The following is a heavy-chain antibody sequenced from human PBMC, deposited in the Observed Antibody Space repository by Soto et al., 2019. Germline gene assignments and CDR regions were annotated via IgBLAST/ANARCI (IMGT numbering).Heavy chain of an antibody. D-gene: IGHD6-13*01. CDR2: ISASGGST. CDR1: GFTFSSYA. V-gene: IGHV3-23*01. Sequence: EVQLLESGGGLVQPGGSLRLSCAASGFTFSSYAMSWVRQAPGKGLEWVSGISASGGSTYYADSVKGRFTISRDNSKNTLYLQINSLRAEDTAVYYCAKGYSSSWYYFDYWGQGTLVTVSS. J-gene: IGHJ4*02. CDR3: AKGYSSSWYYFDY.